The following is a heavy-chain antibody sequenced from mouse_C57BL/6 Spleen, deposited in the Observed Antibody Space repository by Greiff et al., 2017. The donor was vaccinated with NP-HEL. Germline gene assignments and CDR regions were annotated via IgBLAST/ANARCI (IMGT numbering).Heavy chain of an antibody. J-gene: IGHJ4*01. CDR1: GYTFTSYW. CDR2: INPSNGGT. Sequence: QVQLQQPGTELVKPGASVKLSCKASGYTFTSYWMHWVKQRPGQGLEWIGNINPSNGGTNYNEKFKSKATLTVDKSSSTAYIQLSSLTSEDSAVYYCAPTMITDYYAMDYWGQGTSVTVSS. D-gene: IGHD2-4*01. V-gene: IGHV1-53*01. CDR3: APTMITDYYAMDY.